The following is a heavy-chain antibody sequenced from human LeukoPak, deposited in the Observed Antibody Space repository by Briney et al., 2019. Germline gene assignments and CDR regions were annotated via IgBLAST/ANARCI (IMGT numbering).Heavy chain of an antibody. Sequence: GGSLRLSCAASGFTFSSYWMSWVRQASGKGLEWVSNIKKDGSEKYYVDSVKGRFTISRDNAKNSLYLQVNSLRAEDTAVYYCARNQRRLDYWGQGTLVTVSS. V-gene: IGHV3-7*01. CDR1: GFTFSSYW. CDR3: ARNQRRLDY. D-gene: IGHD1-14*01. J-gene: IGHJ4*02. CDR2: IKKDGSEK.